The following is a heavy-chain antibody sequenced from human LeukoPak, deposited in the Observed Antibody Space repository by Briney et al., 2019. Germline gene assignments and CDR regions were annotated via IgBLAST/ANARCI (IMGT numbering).Heavy chain of an antibody. CDR3: AKVTWIQMWMKGWFDP. D-gene: IGHD5-18*01. CDR2: ISGSGVTT. Sequence: PGGSLRLSCAASGVTFTSYAMTWVRQAPGKGLEWVSAISGSGVTTYYADSVKGRFTISRDNPKNTLYLQMNSLRAEDTAIYYCAKVTWIQMWMKGWFDPWGQGTLVTVSS. J-gene: IGHJ5*02. CDR1: GVTFTSYA. V-gene: IGHV3-23*01.